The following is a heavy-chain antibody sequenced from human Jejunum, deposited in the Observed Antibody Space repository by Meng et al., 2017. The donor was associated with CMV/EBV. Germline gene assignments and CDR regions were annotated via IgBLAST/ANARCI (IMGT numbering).Heavy chain of an antibody. V-gene: IGHV3-33*06. Sequence: LSRYGMDWVRQAPGKGREWVAVIRYDGSNKYYAESVEGRFNISRDNSKNTLYLQMNSLRAEDTAVYYCAKDPYYYGSGSYGGMDVWGQGTTVTVSS. CDR2: IRYDGSNK. J-gene: IGHJ6*02. D-gene: IGHD3-10*01. CDR1: LSRYG. CDR3: AKDPYYYGSGSYGGMDV.